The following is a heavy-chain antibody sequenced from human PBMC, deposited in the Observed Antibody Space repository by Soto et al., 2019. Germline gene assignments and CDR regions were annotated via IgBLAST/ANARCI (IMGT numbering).Heavy chain of an antibody. CDR3: ARGRGYGNQYGMDV. CDR2: TYYSGST. Sequence: QVQLQESGPGLVKPSQTLSLTCTVSGSSISSGDHYWNWVRQPPGKGLEWIGYTYYSGSTYYNPSLKSRVTISVDSSKNQFSLKLSSVTAADTAVYYCARGRGYGNQYGMDVWGQGTTVTVSS. J-gene: IGHJ6*02. CDR1: GSSISSGDHY. V-gene: IGHV4-30-4*01. D-gene: IGHD5-12*01.